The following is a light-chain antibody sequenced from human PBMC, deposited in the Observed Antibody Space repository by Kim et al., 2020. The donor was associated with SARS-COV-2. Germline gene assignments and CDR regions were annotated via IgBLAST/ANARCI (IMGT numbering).Light chain of an antibody. Sequence: SASVGDRVTITCRASQGISTFLAWYQQKPGKAPQLLIYAASTLQSGVPSRFSGSGSGTDFTLTISSLQPEDFATYYCQQLNSYPRTFGQGTKLEIK. V-gene: IGKV1-9*01. CDR2: AAS. J-gene: IGKJ2*01. CDR3: QQLNSYPRT. CDR1: QGISTF.